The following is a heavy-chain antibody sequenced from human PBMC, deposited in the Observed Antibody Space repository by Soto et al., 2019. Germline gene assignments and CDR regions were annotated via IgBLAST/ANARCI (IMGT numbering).Heavy chain of an antibody. D-gene: IGHD6-6*01. CDR3: ARDEPTYDSSASFQH. Sequence: QVQLVEAGGGLVKPGGSLRLSCAASGFTFRDYYMSWIRQAPGKGLEWGSYISSSGSNIYYADSVKGRFTISRANAKNSSYLQMNSLRAEDTAVYYCARDEPTYDSSASFQHWGQGTLVTVSS. V-gene: IGHV3-11*01. J-gene: IGHJ1*01. CDR2: ISSSGSNI. CDR1: GFTFRDYY.